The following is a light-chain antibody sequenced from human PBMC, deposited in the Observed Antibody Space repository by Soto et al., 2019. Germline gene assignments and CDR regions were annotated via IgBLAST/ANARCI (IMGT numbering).Light chain of an antibody. CDR2: GAS. J-gene: IGKJ4*01. V-gene: IGKV3-20*01. CDR3: EHYRTS. Sequence: EIVLTQSPGTLSLSPGERATLSCRASQGVSSSYLAWYQQKPGQPPRLLIYGASSRATGIPDRFSGSGSGTDFKLTITRMEPEDFAVYYCEHYRTSFGGGTKVDI. CDR1: QGVSSSY.